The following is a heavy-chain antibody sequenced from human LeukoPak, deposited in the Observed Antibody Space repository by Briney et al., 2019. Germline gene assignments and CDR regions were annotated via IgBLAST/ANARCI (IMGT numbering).Heavy chain of an antibody. CDR2: INPNSGGT. V-gene: IGHV1-2*02. Sequence: GASVKVSCKASGYTFTGYYMHWVRQAPGQGLEWMGWINPNSGGTNSAQKFQGRVTMTRDTSISTAYMELSRLRSDDTAVYYCARDRGDYGDYYFGYWGQGTLVTVSS. CDR3: ARDRGDYGDYYFGY. CDR1: GYTFTGYY. J-gene: IGHJ4*02. D-gene: IGHD4-17*01.